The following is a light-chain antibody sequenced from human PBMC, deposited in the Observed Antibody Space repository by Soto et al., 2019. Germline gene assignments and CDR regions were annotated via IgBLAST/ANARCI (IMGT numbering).Light chain of an antibody. J-gene: IGKJ1*01. Sequence: EVVLTQSPATLSLSPGERATLSCRASQNVRTFLDWYQQKPGQAPRLLIYGASNRATGIPARFSGSGSGTDFTLTISSPEPEDFAVYYCQQHSHWPPWTFGQGTRVEIQ. V-gene: IGKV3-11*01. CDR1: QNVRTF. CDR3: QQHSHWPPWT. CDR2: GAS.